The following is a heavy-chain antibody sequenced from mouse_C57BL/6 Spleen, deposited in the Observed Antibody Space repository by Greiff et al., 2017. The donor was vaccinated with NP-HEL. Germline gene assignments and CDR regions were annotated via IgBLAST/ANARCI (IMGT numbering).Heavy chain of an antibody. CDR3: TRNYGSSYYAMDD. D-gene: IGHD1-1*01. CDR1: GYTFTDYE. V-gene: IGHV1-15*01. J-gene: IGHJ4*01. CDR2: IDPETGGT. Sequence: QVQLQQSGAELVRPGASVTLSCKASGYTFTDYEMHWVKQTPVHGLEWIGAIDPETGGTAYNQKFQGKAILTADKASSTAYMELRSLTSEDSAVYYCTRNYGSSYYAMDDWGQGTSVTVSS.